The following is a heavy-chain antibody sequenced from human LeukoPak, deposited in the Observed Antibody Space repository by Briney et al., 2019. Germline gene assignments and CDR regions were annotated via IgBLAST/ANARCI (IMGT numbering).Heavy chain of an antibody. Sequence: PSETLSLTCSVSGDSITGYYWGWIRQPPGKGLEWIGNIYYTGNTYYNSSLKSRVTISLDTSKNQFSLKLSSVTAADTAVYYCAPHYRDSSSWSPYYYYYYMDVWGKGTTVTISS. J-gene: IGHJ6*03. D-gene: IGHD6-13*01. CDR3: APHYRDSSSWSPYYYYYYMDV. CDR2: IYYTGNT. CDR1: GDSITGYY. V-gene: IGHV4-59*04.